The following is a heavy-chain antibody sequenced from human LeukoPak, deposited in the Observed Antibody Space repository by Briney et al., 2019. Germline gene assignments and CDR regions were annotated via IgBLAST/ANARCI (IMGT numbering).Heavy chain of an antibody. Sequence: SVKVSCKASGGTFSSYAISWVRQPPGQGLEWMGRIIPIFGTANYAQKFQGRVTITTDESTSTAYMELSSLRSEDTAVYYCARSDNDAFDIWGQGTMVTVSS. CDR1: GGTFSSYA. J-gene: IGHJ3*02. CDR3: ARSDNDAFDI. CDR2: IIPIFGTA. D-gene: IGHD2-21*01. V-gene: IGHV1-69*05.